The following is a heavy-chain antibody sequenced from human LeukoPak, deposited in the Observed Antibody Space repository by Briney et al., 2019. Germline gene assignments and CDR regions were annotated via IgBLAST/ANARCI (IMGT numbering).Heavy chain of an antibody. CDR1: GGTNSNHY. V-gene: IGHV4-4*07. Sequence: SETLSLTCSVSGGTNSNHYWIWIRQPAGEGLEWIGRIYNSGTTIYNPSLESRVTTSIDKSKSQFSLKLKSVTAADTAVYYCASSISSHFDYWGQGTLVTVSS. CDR2: IYNSGTT. J-gene: IGHJ4*02. D-gene: IGHD2-2*01. CDR3: ASSISSHFDY.